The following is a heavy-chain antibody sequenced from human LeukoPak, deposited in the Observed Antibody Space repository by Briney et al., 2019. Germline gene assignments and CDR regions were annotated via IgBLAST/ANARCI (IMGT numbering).Heavy chain of an antibody. CDR2: ISAYNGNT. J-gene: IGHJ4*02. V-gene: IGHV1-18*01. CDR3: ARESEGYYYDSSGILGGY. CDR1: GYTFTSYG. Sequence: ASVKVSCKASGYTFTSYGISWVRQAPGQGLEWMGWISAYNGNTNYAQKLQGRVTMTTDTSTSTAYMELRSLRSDDTAVYYCARESEGYYYDSSGILGGYWGQGTLVTVSS. D-gene: IGHD3-22*01.